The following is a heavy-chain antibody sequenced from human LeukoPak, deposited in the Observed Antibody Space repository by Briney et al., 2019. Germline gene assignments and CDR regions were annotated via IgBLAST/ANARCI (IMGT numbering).Heavy chain of an antibody. J-gene: IGHJ4*02. CDR3: ARDLPIRGFDY. Sequence: SETLSLTCTVSVGSISSSSYYWGWISQPPGKGLEWLGSIYYSESTYYHPSLKSRVTISVDTSKNQFSLKLSSVTAADTAVYYCARDLPIRGFDYWGQGTLVTVSS. V-gene: IGHV4-39*07. CDR2: IYYSEST. CDR1: VGSISSSSYY.